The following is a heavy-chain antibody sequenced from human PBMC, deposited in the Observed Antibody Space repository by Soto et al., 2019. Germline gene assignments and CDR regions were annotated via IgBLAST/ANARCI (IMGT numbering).Heavy chain of an antibody. CDR3: ARDRDDYGSGNYYNRFDF. CDR2: IIPLFGTP. J-gene: IGHJ4*02. CDR1: GGIFSTYA. Sequence: QVQLVQSGAEVKKPGSSVKVSCKASGGIFSTYAISWLRQAPGQGLEWMGGIIPLFGTPNYAQRFQGRVNITADESTSTAYMELSRLRSEDTAVYYCARDRDDYGSGNYYNRFDFWGQGTLVTVSS. V-gene: IGHV1-69*01. D-gene: IGHD3-10*01.